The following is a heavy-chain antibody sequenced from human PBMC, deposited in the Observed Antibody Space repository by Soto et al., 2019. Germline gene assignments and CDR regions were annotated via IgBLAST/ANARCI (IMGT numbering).Heavy chain of an antibody. J-gene: IGHJ4*02. CDR3: VRPYRDHPG. Sequence: EVLLVESGGGIVQPGGSLRLSCEASGFPFGGEWMHWVRQGPGKGLVWVSRMNKDGSIIAYADSVRGRFTIARDNAKSTLYLHMNNLRPEDTSLYICVRPYRDHPGWGQGTPVIVSS. CDR1: GFPFGGEW. V-gene: IGHV3-74*01. D-gene: IGHD4-17*01. CDR2: MNKDGSII.